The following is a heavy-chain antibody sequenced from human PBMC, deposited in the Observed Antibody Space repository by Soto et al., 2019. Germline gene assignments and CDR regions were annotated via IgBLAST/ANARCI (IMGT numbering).Heavy chain of an antibody. D-gene: IGHD3-10*01. Sequence: SEPLSLSCTVYGGYVSSGSYYLSWIRQPPGKGLEWIGYIYYSGSTNYNPSLKSRVTISVDTSKNQFSLKLSSVTAADTAVYYCASYGSGSYYIFDYWGQGNLVTVSS. CDR2: IYYSGST. V-gene: IGHV4-61*01. CDR3: ASYGSGSYYIFDY. CDR1: GGYVSSGSYY. J-gene: IGHJ4*02.